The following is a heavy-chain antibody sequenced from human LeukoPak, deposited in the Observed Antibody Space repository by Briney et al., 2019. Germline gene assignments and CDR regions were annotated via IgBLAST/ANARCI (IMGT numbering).Heavy chain of an antibody. J-gene: IGHJ4*02. D-gene: IGHD2-2*01. V-gene: IGHV3-30*18. Sequence: GGSLRLSCAASGFTFSSYGMHWVRQAPGKGLEWVAVISYDGSNKYYADSVKGRFTISRDNSKNTLCLQMNSLRAEDTAVYYCAKNARRTPSLYYFDYWGQGTLVTVSS. CDR1: GFTFSSYG. CDR2: ISYDGSNK. CDR3: AKNARRTPSLYYFDY.